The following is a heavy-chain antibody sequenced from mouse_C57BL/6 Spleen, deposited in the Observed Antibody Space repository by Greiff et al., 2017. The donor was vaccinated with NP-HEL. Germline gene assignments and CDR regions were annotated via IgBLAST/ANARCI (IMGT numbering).Heavy chain of an antibody. D-gene: IGHD1-1*01. CDR3: TRSRTVVATNAMDH. CDR2: IYPGNSDT. CDR1: GYTFTSYW. J-gene: IGHJ4*01. V-gene: IGHV1-5*01. Sequence: EVMLVESGTVLARPGASVKMSCKTSGYTFTSYWMHWVKQRPGQGLEWIGAIYPGNSDTSYNQKFKGKAKLTAVTSASTAYMELSSLTNEDSAVYYCTRSRTVVATNAMDHWGQGTSVTVSS.